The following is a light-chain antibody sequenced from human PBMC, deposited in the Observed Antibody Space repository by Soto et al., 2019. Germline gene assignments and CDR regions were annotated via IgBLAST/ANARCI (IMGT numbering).Light chain of an antibody. CDR3: QQYYTTPPTLT. Sequence: DIVMTQSPDSLAVSLGERATVNCKSSQSVLYTSNNKNYLAWYQQKPGQPPKLLISWASTRESGVPDRFSGSGSGTDFTLTISSLQAEDVAVYYCQQYYTTPPTLTFGGGTKVEIK. CDR2: WAS. CDR1: QSVLYTSNNKNY. J-gene: IGKJ4*01. V-gene: IGKV4-1*01.